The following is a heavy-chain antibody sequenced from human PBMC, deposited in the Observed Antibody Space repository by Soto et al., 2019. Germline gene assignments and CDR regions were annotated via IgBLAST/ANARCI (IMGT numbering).Heavy chain of an antibody. CDR3: GKGFYRSGGPDV. D-gene: IGHD3-10*01. Sequence: SETLSLACSFTGGSFSRAGSHWGWMRQIAGRGRQCICHASNTETTRSSLPLRTRLTMSIDTSENLFSLNLIAVTAADEAIYYCGKGFYRSGGPDVWGRGNLVTVTS. CDR2: ASNTETT. CDR1: GGSFSRAGSH. V-gene: IGHV4-31*03. J-gene: IGHJ4*02.